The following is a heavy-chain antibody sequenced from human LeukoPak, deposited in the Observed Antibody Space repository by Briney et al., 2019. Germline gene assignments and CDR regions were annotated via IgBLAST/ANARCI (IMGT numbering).Heavy chain of an antibody. D-gene: IGHD2-2*01. V-gene: IGHV4-4*07. J-gene: IGHJ6*03. CDR3: ARVGVVPAVTGVDYYYYYMDV. CDR1: GGSISSYY. CDR2: IYTSRST. Sequence: PSETLSLTCTVSGGSISSYYWSWIRQPAGKGLEWIGRIYTSRSTNYNPSLKSRVTMSVDTSKNPFSLKLSSVTAADTAVYYCARVGVVPAVTGVDYYYYYMDVWGKGTTVTVSS.